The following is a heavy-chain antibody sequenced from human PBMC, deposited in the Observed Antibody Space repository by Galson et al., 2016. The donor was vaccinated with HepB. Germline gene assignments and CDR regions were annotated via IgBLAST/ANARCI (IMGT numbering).Heavy chain of an antibody. CDR1: GSTFSNYP. V-gene: IGHV3-23*01. CDR2: IAARSDGS. J-gene: IGHJ4*02. D-gene: IGHD4-23*01. CDR3: VRDNFADY. Sequence: SLRLSCAASGSTFSNYPMNWVRQAPGTGLQWVSTIAARSDGSYYEDSVRGRFTISRDNSKNTLSLQMNNLGVEDTALYFCVRDNFADYWGQGTLVTVSS.